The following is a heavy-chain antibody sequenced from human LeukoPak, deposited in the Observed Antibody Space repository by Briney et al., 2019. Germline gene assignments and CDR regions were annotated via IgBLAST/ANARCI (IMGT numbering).Heavy chain of an antibody. CDR1: GGTFSSYA. Sequence: ASVKVSCKASGGTFSSYAISWVRQAPGQGLEWMGGIIPIFGTANYAQKFQGRVTITADESTSTAYMELSSLRSEDTAVYYCARAPPYYYDSSGYYPWGQGTLVTVSS. D-gene: IGHD3-22*01. CDR3: ARAPPYYYDSSGYYP. V-gene: IGHV1-69*13. J-gene: IGHJ5*02. CDR2: IIPIFGTA.